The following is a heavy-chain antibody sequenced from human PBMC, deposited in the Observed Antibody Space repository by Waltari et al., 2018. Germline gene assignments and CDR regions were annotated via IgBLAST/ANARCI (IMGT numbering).Heavy chain of an antibody. CDR1: GGTFSSYA. D-gene: IGHD3-22*01. V-gene: IGHV1-69*08. CDR2: IIPIFGTA. J-gene: IGHJ4*02. CDR3: AGYYYDSSGYYYFYYFDY. Sequence: QVQLVQSGAEVKKPGSSVKVSCKASGGTFSSYAISWVRQPPGPGLEWMGRIIPIFGTANYAQKFQGRVTITADKSTSTAYMELSSLRSEDTAVYYCAGYYYDSSGYYYFYYFDYWGQGTLVTVSS.